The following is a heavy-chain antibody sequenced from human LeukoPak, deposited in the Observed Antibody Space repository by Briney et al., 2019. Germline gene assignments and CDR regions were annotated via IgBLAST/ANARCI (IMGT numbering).Heavy chain of an antibody. CDR2: IYYSGDT. J-gene: IGHJ5*02. V-gene: IGHV4-59*08. Sequence: LETLSLTCTVSGGSVSGYYWSWIRQPPGKGLEWIGYIYYSGDTNYNPSLNSRVTVSVDTSKNQFSLKLSSVTAADTAVYYCARGHYGFDPWGQGTLVTVSS. CDR1: GGSVSGYY. D-gene: IGHD3-16*01. CDR3: ARGHYGFDP.